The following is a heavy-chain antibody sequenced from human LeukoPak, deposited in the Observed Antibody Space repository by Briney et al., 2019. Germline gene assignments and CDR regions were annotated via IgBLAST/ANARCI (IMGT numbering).Heavy chain of an antibody. Sequence: GGSLRLSCAASGFTFSSYSMNWVRQAPGKGLEWVSSVSSSSSYIYYADSVKGRFTISRDNAKNSLYLQMNSLRAEDTAVYYCARDRGSSGCYNWFDPWGQGTLVTVSS. D-gene: IGHD3-22*01. CDR3: ARDRGSSGCYNWFDP. CDR2: VSSSSSYI. V-gene: IGHV3-21*01. CDR1: GFTFSSYS. J-gene: IGHJ5*02.